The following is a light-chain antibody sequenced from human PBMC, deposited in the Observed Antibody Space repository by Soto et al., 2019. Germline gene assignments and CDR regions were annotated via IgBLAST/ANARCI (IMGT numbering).Light chain of an antibody. CDR3: QQHGSSPIT. CDR1: QTVTRNY. J-gene: IGKJ5*01. Sequence: EIVFTQSPGTLSLSTGERATLSCRASQTVTRNYLAWHQQKPGQTPRLLVYGASSRATGIPDRFSGSGSGTDFTLTISRLEPEDFAVYYCQQHGSSPITFGQGTRLEIK. CDR2: GAS. V-gene: IGKV3-20*01.